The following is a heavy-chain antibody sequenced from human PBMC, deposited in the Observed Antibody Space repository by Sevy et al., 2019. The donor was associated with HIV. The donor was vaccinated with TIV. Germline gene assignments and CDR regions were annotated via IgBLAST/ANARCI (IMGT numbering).Heavy chain of an antibody. J-gene: IGHJ5*02. CDR1: GYTFTGYY. V-gene: IGHV1-2*06. Sequence: ASVKVSCKASGYTFTGYYMHWVRQAPGQGLEWMGRINPDSGDTNYAQNFQGRVTMTRDTSISTAYMELSRLRSDDTAVYYCATEQTFRKYSGWSVVFLDNIDPWGQGTLVTVSS. CDR2: INPDSGDT. D-gene: IGHD6-6*01. CDR3: ATEQTFRKYSGWSVVFLDNIDP.